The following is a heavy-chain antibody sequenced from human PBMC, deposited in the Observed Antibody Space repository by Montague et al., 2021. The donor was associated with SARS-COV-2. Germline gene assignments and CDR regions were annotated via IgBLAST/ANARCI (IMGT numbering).Heavy chain of an antibody. CDR1: GDSINSYY. D-gene: IGHD3-16*01. CDR2: ISYSGST. Sequence: SETLSLTCTVSGDSINSYYWSWIRQSPGKRLDRIGYISYSGSTNFNPSLKSRVSMSVDTSKNQFSLNLRYVTAADTPVYYCAKGGGGGSYFFAYWGQGTLVTVSS. CDR3: AKGGGGGSYFFAY. V-gene: IGHV4-59*01. J-gene: IGHJ4*02.